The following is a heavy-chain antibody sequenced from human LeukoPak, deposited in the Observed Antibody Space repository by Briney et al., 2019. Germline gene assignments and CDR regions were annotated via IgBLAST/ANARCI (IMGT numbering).Heavy chain of an antibody. CDR2: INTNTGNP. CDR1: GYTFTSYA. D-gene: IGHD4-11*01. V-gene: IGHV7-4-1*02. CDR3: ARRSSYNNYNCFDP. Sequence: ASVKVSCKASGYTFTSYAMNWVRQAPGQGLEWVGWINTNTGNPTYAQGFTGRFVFSLDTSVSTAYLQISGLKAEDTAVYFCARRSSYNNYNCFDPWGQGTLVTVSS. J-gene: IGHJ5*02.